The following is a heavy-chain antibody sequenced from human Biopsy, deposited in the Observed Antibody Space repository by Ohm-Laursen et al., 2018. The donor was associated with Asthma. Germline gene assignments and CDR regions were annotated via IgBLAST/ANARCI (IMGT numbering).Heavy chain of an antibody. CDR3: ARDYYDFWNRSVYTYFGMDV. Sequence: TLSLTCSVSGYSISNGGYYWTWVRQRPGKGLEWIVNIYPRGNTKYNPSLKSRLSFSVDTSKNQFSLKLSSVTAADTAIYFCARDYYDFWNRSVYTYFGMDVWGRGTTVVVSS. J-gene: IGHJ6*02. CDR2: IYPRGNT. D-gene: IGHD3-3*01. V-gene: IGHV4-31*03. CDR1: GYSISNGGYY.